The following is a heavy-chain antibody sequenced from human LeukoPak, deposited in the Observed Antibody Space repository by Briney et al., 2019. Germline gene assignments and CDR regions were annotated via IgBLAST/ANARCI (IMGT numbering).Heavy chain of an antibody. J-gene: IGHJ6*03. V-gene: IGHV3-48*03. CDR3: ARVDLDYYYYMDV. CDR2: ISNSGSTI. CDR1: GFTFSSYE. D-gene: IGHD3-9*01. Sequence: GGSLRLSCAASGFTFSSYEMNWVRQAPGKGLEWVSYISNSGSTIDYADSVKGRFTISRDNAKHSLYLQMNSLRAEDTAVYYCARVDLDYYYYMDVWGKGTTVTISS.